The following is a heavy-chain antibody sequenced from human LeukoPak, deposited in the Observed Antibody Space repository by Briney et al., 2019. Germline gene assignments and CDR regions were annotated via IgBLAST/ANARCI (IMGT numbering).Heavy chain of an antibody. CDR2: INQDGSEK. J-gene: IGHJ6*02. CDR1: GFTFSTYW. Sequence: GGSLRLSCAASGFTFSTYWMTWVRQAPGKGLEWVANINQDGSEKYYVDSVKGRFAISRDNAKNSLYLQMNSLRAEDTAVYYCAGGGSGRFGDLLIHPYYYVMDVWGQGTTVTVSS. V-gene: IGHV3-7*02. D-gene: IGHD3-10*01. CDR3: AGGGSGRFGDLLIHPYYYVMDV.